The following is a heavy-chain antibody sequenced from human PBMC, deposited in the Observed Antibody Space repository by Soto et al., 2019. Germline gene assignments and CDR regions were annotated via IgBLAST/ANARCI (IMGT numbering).Heavy chain of an antibody. D-gene: IGHD6-13*01. CDR2: ISNDGTIQ. Sequence: QVQLVESGGGVVQPGRSLRLSCAASGFTFSSYGMHWVRQAPGKGLEWLAVISNDGTIQDYADSITGRFTISKDNSKNTLFLQMNSLSPEDTAVYFCAKSRVGSSWYEGDSWGQGTLVTVSS. CDR1: GFTFSSYG. V-gene: IGHV3-30*18. J-gene: IGHJ4*02. CDR3: AKSRVGSSWYEGDS.